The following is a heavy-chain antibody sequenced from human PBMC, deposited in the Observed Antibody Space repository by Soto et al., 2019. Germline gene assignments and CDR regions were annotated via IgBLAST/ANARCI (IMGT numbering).Heavy chain of an antibody. CDR2: ISAYNGNT. CDR1: GYTFTSYG. Sequence: SSVKVSCKASGYTFTSYGISWVRQAPGQGLEWMGWISAYNGNTNYAQKLQGRVTMTTDTSTSTAYMELRSLRSDDTAVYYCARPYGWVEDYYYMDVWGKGTTVTVSS. V-gene: IGHV1-18*01. J-gene: IGHJ6*03. CDR3: ARPYGWVEDYYYMDV. D-gene: IGHD3-16*01.